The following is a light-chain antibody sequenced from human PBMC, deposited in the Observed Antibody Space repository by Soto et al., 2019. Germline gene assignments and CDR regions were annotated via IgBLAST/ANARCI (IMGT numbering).Light chain of an antibody. CDR2: DVS. CDR3: SSYTSSSLVV. V-gene: IGLV2-14*03. CDR1: SSDVGGYNY. Sequence: QSALTQPASVSGSPGQSITISCTGTSSDVGGYNYVSWYQHHPGKAPKLMIYDVSDRPSGVPNRFSGSKSGNTASSAISGLQAEDEADYYCSSYTSSSLVVFGGGTKVTVL. J-gene: IGLJ2*01.